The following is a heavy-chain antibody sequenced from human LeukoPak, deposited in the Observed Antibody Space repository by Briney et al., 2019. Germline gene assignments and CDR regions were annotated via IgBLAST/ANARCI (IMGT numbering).Heavy chain of an antibody. CDR1: GFTFSSYS. V-gene: IGHV3-21*01. D-gene: IGHD6-19*01. Sequence: GGSLRLSCAASGFTFSSYSMNWVRQAPGKGLEWVSSISSSSIYKYYADSVKGRFTISRDNAKKSLYLQMNSLRAEDTAVYYCARDSSGWYHWFDPWGQGTLVTVSS. J-gene: IGHJ5*02. CDR3: ARDSSGWYHWFDP. CDR2: ISSSSIYK.